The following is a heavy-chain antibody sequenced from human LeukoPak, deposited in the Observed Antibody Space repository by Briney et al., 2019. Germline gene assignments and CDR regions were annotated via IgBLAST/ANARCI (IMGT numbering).Heavy chain of an antibody. CDR2: ISGSGGST. Sequence: GGSLRLSCAASGFTFSSYAMSWVRQAPGKGLEWVSAISGSGGSTYYADSVKGRFTISSDNAKNSLYLQMNSLRAEDTAVYYCARERSISYFDSWGQGTLVTVSS. J-gene: IGHJ4*02. CDR1: GFTFSSYA. V-gene: IGHV3-23*01. CDR3: ARERSISYFDS. D-gene: IGHD3-3*02.